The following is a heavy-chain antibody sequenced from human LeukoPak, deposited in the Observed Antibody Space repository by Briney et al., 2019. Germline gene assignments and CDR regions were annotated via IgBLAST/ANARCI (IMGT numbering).Heavy chain of an antibody. CDR2: IYYSGST. V-gene: IGHV4-59*08. CDR1: GGSISSYY. CDR3: ARFNVLRYNYYGMDV. D-gene: IGHD3-9*01. Sequence: PSETLSLTCTVPGGSISSYYWSWIRQPPGKGLEWIGYIYYSGSTNYNPSLKSRVTISVDTSKNQFSLKLSSVTAADTAVYYCARFNVLRYNYYGMDVWGQGTTVTVSS. J-gene: IGHJ6*02.